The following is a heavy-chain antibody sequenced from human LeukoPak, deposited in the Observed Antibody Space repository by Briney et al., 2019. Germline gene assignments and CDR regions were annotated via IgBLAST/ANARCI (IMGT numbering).Heavy chain of an antibody. Sequence: SETLSLTCTVSGDSISSSDYYWGWIRQPPGKGLGWIGTISYSGCTYYNPSLQSRVTISVDTSKNQFSLELSSVTAADTAVYYCARGSRRLADFHYWGQGTLVTVSS. CDR1: GDSISSSDYY. CDR3: ARGSRRLADFHY. V-gene: IGHV4-39*01. D-gene: IGHD1-26*01. CDR2: ISYSGCT. J-gene: IGHJ4*02.